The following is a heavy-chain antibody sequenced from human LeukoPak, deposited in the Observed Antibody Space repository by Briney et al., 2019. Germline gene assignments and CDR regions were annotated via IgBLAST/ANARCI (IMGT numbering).Heavy chain of an antibody. J-gene: IGHJ4*02. CDR2: ISTSGSTT. Sequence: GGSLRLSCAASGFTFSDYEINWVRQAPGKGLEWISCISTSGSTTYYVDSVKGRFTISRDNAKNSLFLQMNTLTAEDTAVYYCARGALHVFDYWGQGTPVTVSS. CDR3: ARGALHVFDY. D-gene: IGHD3-10*02. V-gene: IGHV3-48*03. CDR1: GFTFSDYE.